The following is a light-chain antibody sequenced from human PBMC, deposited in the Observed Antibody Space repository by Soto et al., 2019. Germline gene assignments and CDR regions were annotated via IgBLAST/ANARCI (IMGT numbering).Light chain of an antibody. Sequence: DIPMTQSPSTMSGSVGDRVTITARASQTISGWLAWYQQKPGKAPKLRIYKASTLKSGLPSKYSGSGSGTEFSLTICSQRPDYFASYYCQHYNSYSEAVGQGTKL. V-gene: IGKV1-5*03. CDR2: KAS. J-gene: IGKJ1*01. CDR1: QTISGW. CDR3: QHYNSYSEA.